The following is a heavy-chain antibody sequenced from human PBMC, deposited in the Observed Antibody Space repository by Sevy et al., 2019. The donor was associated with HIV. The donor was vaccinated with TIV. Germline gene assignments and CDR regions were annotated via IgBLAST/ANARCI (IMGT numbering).Heavy chain of an antibody. CDR2: IKQDGSEE. D-gene: IGHD3-10*01. Sequence: GGSLRLSCAASGFSLNTYWMSWVRQAPGKGLEWVANIKQDGSEEYYVDSVKGRFTISRDNAKNSLYLQMNSLRAEDTAVYYCARSGGIAMVRGVTPGYWGQGTLVTVSS. J-gene: IGHJ4*02. CDR3: ARSGGIAMVRGVTPGY. CDR1: GFSLNTYW. V-gene: IGHV3-7*01.